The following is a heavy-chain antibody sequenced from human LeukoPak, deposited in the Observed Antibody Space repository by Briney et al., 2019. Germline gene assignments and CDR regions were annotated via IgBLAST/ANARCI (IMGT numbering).Heavy chain of an antibody. V-gene: IGHV3-30*03. CDR1: GFTFSSYG. D-gene: IGHD6-19*01. CDR2: ISYDGSNK. CDR3: ARLSGWFNWFDP. J-gene: IGHJ5*02. Sequence: GGSLRLSCAASGFTFSSYGMYWVRQAPGKGLEWVAVISYDGSNKYYADSVKGRFTISRDNSKNTLYLQMNSLRAEDTAVYYCARLSGWFNWFDPWGQGTLVTVSS.